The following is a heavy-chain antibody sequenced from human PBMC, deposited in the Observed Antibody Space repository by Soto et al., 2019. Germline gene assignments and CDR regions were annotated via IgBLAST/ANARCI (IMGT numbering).Heavy chain of an antibody. V-gene: IGHV1-69*12. J-gene: IGHJ5*02. Sequence: QVQLVQSGAEVKKPGSSVKVSCKASGGTFSSYAISWVRQAPVQGLEWMGGIIPIFGTANYAQKFQGRVTITADETTSTAYMELSSLRSEDTAVYYCARVQGGVAPTLTNWFYPWGQGTVVTVSS. CDR3: ARVQGGVAPTLTNWFYP. CDR1: GGTFSSYA. CDR2: IIPIFGTA. D-gene: IGHD1-26*01.